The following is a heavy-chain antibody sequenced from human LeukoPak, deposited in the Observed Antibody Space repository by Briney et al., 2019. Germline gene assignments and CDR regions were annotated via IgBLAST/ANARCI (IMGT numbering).Heavy chain of an antibody. Sequence: GGSLRLSCAASGFTFSSYAMHWVRQAPGKGLEWVAVISYDGSNKYYADSVKGRFTISRDNSKSTLYLQMNSLRAEDTAVYYCARGLDVYWGQGTLVTVSS. CDR2: ISYDGSNK. J-gene: IGHJ4*02. D-gene: IGHD3-22*01. CDR3: ARGLDVY. V-gene: IGHV3-30-3*01. CDR1: GFTFSSYA.